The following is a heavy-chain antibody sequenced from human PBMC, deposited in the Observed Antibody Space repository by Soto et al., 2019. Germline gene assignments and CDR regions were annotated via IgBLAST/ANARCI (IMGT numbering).Heavy chain of an antibody. J-gene: IGHJ4*02. D-gene: IGHD2-2*02. V-gene: IGHV3-15*01. CDR2: IKSKTDGGTT. CDR3: TTDRGYCSSTSCYIISNFDY. CDR1: GVTFSNAW. Sequence: WAASGVTFSNAWVSWVLKTQGKGLEWVGRIKSKTDGGTTDYAAPVKGRFTISRDDSKNTLYLQMNSLKTEDTAVYYCTTDRGYCSSTSCYIISNFDYWGQGTLVTVS.